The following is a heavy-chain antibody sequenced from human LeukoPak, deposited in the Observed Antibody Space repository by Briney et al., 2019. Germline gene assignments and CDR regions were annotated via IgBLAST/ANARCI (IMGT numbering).Heavy chain of an antibody. CDR1: SGSITTYY. CDR3: ASTQLVAFEF. Sequence: SETLSLTCTVSSGSITTYYWSWIRQPPGKGLEWIGYVYSTGSTNYNPSLKDRVTISVDTSKNQFSLKLSSVTAADTAVYYCASTQLVAFEFWGQGTLVTVSS. V-gene: IGHV4-59*01. CDR2: VYSTGST. D-gene: IGHD6-13*01. J-gene: IGHJ4*02.